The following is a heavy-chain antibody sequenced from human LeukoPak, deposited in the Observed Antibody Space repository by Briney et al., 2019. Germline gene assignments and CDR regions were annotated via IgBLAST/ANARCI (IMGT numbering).Heavy chain of an antibody. CDR3: AKSPLLWFEPDDAFDI. CDR2: ISYDGSNK. D-gene: IGHD3-10*01. V-gene: IGHV3-30*18. Sequence: PGGSLRLSCAASGFTFSSYGMHWVRQAPGKGLEWVAVISYDGSNKYYADSVKGRFTISRDNSKNTLYLQMNSLRAEDTAVYYCAKSPLLWFEPDDAFDIWGQGTMATVSS. CDR1: GFTFSSYG. J-gene: IGHJ3*02.